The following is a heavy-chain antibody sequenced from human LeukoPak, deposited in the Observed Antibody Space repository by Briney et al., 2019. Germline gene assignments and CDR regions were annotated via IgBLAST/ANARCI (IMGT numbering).Heavy chain of an antibody. V-gene: IGHV3-30*02. CDR1: GFTFSSSA. Sequence: GGSLRLSCGASGFTFSSSAMHWVRQGPGKGLEWVAYIAHHGNNKYYADSVKGRFTISRDNSKGTLYLQMNSLRADDTAVYYCAKDGSWSCTDWGQGTLVRVS. CDR3: AKDGSWSCTD. J-gene: IGHJ4*02. CDR2: IAHHGNNK. D-gene: IGHD2-8*02.